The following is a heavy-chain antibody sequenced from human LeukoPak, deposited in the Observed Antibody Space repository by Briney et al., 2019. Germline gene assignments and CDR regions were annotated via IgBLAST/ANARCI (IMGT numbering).Heavy chain of an antibody. CDR1: GYTFTGYY. Sequence: ASVKVSCKASGYTFTGYYMHWVRQAPGQGLEWMGWINPNSGGTNYAQKFQGRVTMTRDTSISTACMELSRLRSDDTAVYYCARDRASGYDLRLFDYWGQGTLVTVSS. D-gene: IGHD5-12*01. V-gene: IGHV1-2*02. J-gene: IGHJ4*02. CDR2: INPNSGGT. CDR3: ARDRASGYDLRLFDY.